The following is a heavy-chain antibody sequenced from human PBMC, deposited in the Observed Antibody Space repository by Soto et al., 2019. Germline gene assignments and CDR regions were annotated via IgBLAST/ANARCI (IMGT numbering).Heavy chain of an antibody. V-gene: IGHV3-21*06. CDR2: ISSSSSYI. J-gene: IGHJ3*02. CDR1: GFTFSDYI. D-gene: IGHD2-2*01. Sequence: EIQLVESGGGLVKPGGSLRLSCAASGFTFSDYIMNWVRQAPGKGLEWLSSISSSSSYIFYADSVKGRFTISRDNAKNSLFLHMNSLRADDTAVYYCARQREYCSSTNCYVAFDIWGQGTMVTVSP. CDR3: ARQREYCSSTNCYVAFDI.